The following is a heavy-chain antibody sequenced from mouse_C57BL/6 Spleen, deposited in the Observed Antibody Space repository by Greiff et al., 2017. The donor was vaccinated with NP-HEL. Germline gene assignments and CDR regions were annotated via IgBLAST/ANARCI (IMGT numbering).Heavy chain of an antibody. D-gene: IGHD1-1*01. CDR2: IYPGDGDT. CDR1: GYAFSSSW. CDR3: AREYYGSTHYFDD. V-gene: IGHV1-82*01. Sequence: VKLMESGPELVKPGASVKISCKASGYAFSSSWMNWVKQRPGQGLEWIGRIYPGDGDTNYNGKFKGKATLTADKSSSTAYMQLSSLTSEDSAVYFCAREYYGSTHYFDDWGQGTTLTVSS. J-gene: IGHJ2*01.